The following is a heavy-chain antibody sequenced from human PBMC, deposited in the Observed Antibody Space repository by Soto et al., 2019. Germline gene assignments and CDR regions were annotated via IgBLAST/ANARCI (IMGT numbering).Heavy chain of an antibody. J-gene: IGHJ6*03. V-gene: IGHV1-18*01. CDR1: GYTFTSYG. CDR2: ISAYNGNT. CDR3: ARGRCSGGSCYLEGYYYYMDV. D-gene: IGHD2-15*01. Sequence: ASVKVSYKASGYTFTSYGISWVRQAPGQGLEWMGWISAYNGNTNYAQKLQGRVTMTTDTSTSTAYMELRSLRSDDTAVYYCARGRCSGGSCYLEGYYYYMDVWGKGTTVTVSS.